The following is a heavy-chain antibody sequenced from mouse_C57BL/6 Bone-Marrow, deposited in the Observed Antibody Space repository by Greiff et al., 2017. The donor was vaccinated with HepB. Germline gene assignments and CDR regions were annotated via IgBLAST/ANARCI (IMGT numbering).Heavy chain of an antibody. Sequence: VQLQQPGAELVRPGSSVKLSCKASGYTFTSYWMDWVKQRPGQGLEWIGNIYPSDSETHYNQKFKNKATLTVDKSSSTAYMQLSSLTSEDSAVYYCARFLDYGSSYYFDYWGKGTTLTVSS. V-gene: IGHV1-61*01. CDR1: GYTFTSYW. D-gene: IGHD1-1*01. CDR2: IYPSDSET. J-gene: IGHJ2*01. CDR3: ARFLDYGSSYYFDY.